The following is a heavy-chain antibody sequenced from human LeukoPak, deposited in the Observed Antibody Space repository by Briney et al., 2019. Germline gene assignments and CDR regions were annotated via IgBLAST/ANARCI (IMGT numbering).Heavy chain of an antibody. Sequence: SETLSLTCAVSGGSFSGYYWTWIRQPPGKGLEWIGEINHSGSANYNPSLMSRVTISLDTSKNHFSLNLSSVTAADTAVYYCARGKGTVATHWGQGTLVTVSS. CDR1: GGSFSGYY. D-gene: IGHD5-12*01. CDR2: INHSGSA. V-gene: IGHV4-34*01. CDR3: ARGKGTVATH. J-gene: IGHJ4*02.